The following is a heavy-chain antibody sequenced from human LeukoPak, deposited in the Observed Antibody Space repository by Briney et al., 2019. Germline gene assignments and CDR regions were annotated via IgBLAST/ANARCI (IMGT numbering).Heavy chain of an antibody. D-gene: IGHD6-19*01. CDR1: GFTFSNYN. J-gene: IGHJ4*02. V-gene: IGHV3-21*01. CDR2: ISSSSTNI. Sequence: GGSLRLSCAASGFTFSNYNMNWVRQAPGKGLEWVSYISSSSTNIYYADSVKGRFTISRDNAKNSLTLQMNSLRAEDTAVYYCARAYSSGWAPDYWGQGTLVTVSS. CDR3: ARAYSSGWAPDY.